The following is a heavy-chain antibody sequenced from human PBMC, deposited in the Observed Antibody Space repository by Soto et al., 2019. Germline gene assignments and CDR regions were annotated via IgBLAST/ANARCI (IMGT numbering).Heavy chain of an antibody. CDR2: INSDGSST. CDR1: GFTFSSYW. V-gene: IGHV3-74*01. Sequence: GGSLILSCAASGFTFSSYWMHWVRQASGKGLVWVSRINSDGSSTSYADSVKGRFTISRDNAKNTLYLQMNSLRAEDTAVYYCARLGRGILWFGELSGPFDYWGQGTLVTVSS. J-gene: IGHJ4*02. D-gene: IGHD3-10*01. CDR3: ARLGRGILWFGELSGPFDY.